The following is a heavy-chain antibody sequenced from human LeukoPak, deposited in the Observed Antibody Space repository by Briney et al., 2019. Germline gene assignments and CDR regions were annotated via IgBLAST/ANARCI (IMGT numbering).Heavy chain of an antibody. J-gene: IGHJ6*02. Sequence: GGSLRLSCAASGFTFDDYGVSWVRQAPGKGLEWVSGINWNGGSTGYADSVKGRFTISRDNAKNSLYLQMNSLRAEDTALYHCARVEKQQLVRGGYYYYYGMDVWGQGTTVTVSS. V-gene: IGHV3-20*01. CDR3: ARVEKQQLVRGGYYYYYGMDV. D-gene: IGHD6-13*01. CDR2: INWNGGST. CDR1: GFTFDDYG.